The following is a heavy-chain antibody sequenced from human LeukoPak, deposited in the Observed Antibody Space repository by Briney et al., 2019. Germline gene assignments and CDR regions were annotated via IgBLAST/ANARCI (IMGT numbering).Heavy chain of an antibody. Sequence: PGGSLRLSCAASGFTFSSYEMNWVRQAPGKGLERVSYISSSGSTIYYADSVKGRFTISRDNAKNSLFLQMNSLRAEDTAVHYCARLHWRGMDVWGQGTTVIVSS. J-gene: IGHJ6*02. CDR2: ISSSGSTI. CDR1: GFTFSSYE. CDR3: ARLHWRGMDV. V-gene: IGHV3-48*03. D-gene: IGHD2-8*02.